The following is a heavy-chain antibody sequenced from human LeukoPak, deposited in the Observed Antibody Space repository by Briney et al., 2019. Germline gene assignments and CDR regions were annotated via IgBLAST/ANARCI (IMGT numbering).Heavy chain of an antibody. CDR1: GYTFTGYY. D-gene: IGHD3-9*01. J-gene: IGHJ5*02. CDR3: ARNFDMKGFDP. Sequence: ASVKVSCTASGYTFTGYYMNWVRQAPGQGLEWMGWINSDSGFTKYAQKFQGRVTMTRDTSITTVYMDLTRLTSDDTAVYYCARNFDMKGFDPWGQGTLVTVSS. V-gene: IGHV1-2*02. CDR2: INSDSGFT.